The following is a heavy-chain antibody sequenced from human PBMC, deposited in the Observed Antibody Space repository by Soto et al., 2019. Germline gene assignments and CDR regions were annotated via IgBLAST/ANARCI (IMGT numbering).Heavy chain of an antibody. Sequence: QVQLVQSRAEVKKPGSSVKVSCKAPGGTFSSYAISWVRQAPGQGLEWMGGLIPIFGTANYAQKFQGRVPINADESKSTGYMELSSLRSEDTAVYYCARSQGGIISLDIYYYYYYGMDVWCQGTKVTVSS. V-gene: IGHV1-69*01. CDR1: GGTFSSYA. CDR2: LIPIFGTA. D-gene: IGHD2-15*01. CDR3: ARSQGGIISLDIYYYYYYGMDV. J-gene: IGHJ6*02.